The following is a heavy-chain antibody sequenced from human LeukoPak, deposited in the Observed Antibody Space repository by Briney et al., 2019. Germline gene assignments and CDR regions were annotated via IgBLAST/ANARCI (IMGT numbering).Heavy chain of an antibody. CDR1: GFTFSSHW. CDR3: ARSKIWYSTDAFDI. V-gene: IGHV3-74*03. Sequence: QPGGSLRLSCAASGFTFSSHWMHWVRQAPGKGLVWVSRINGDGSNTTYADSVKGRFTISRDNAKNTLYLQMNSLRAEDTAVYHCARSKIWYSTDAFDIWGQGTMATVSS. J-gene: IGHJ3*02. CDR2: INGDGSNT. D-gene: IGHD2-15*01.